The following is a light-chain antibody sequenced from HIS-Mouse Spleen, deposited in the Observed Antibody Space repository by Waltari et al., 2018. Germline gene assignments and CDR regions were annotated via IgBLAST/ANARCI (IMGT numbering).Light chain of an antibody. CDR1: SSDVGSYNL. Sequence: QSALTQPASVSGSPGQSITISCTGTSSDVGSYNLVSWYQQHPSKAPNLLIYEGSKRPSGVSNRFSGSKSGNTASLTISGLQAEDEADYYGCSYAGSSTWVFGGGTKLTVL. J-gene: IGLJ3*02. V-gene: IGLV2-23*01. CDR3: CSYAGSSTWV. CDR2: EGS.